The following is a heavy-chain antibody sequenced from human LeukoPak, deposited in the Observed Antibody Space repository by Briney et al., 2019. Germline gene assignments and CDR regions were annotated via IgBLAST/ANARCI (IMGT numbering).Heavy chain of an antibody. J-gene: IGHJ4*02. CDR1: GFTFSSYA. CDR3: ARGVDFWSVDIIRGGDY. CDR2: ISYDGSNK. Sequence: PGGSLRLSCAASGFTFSSYAMHWVRQAPGKGLEWVAVISYDGSNKYYADSVKGRFTISRDNSKNTLYLQMNSLRAEDTAVYYCARGVDFWSVDIIRGGDYWGQGTLVTVSS. V-gene: IGHV3-30-3*01. D-gene: IGHD3-3*01.